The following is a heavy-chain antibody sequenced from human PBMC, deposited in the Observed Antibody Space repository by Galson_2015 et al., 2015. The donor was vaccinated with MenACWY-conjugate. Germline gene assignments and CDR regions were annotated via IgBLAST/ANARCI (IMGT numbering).Heavy chain of an antibody. CDR2: VDWDDDK. Sequence: PALVKPTQALTLTCTFSGFSLSTSGVCVNWIRQPPGKALEWPARVDWDDDKYYNTSLKTRLTISKDTSKNQVVLTMTNMDPVDTATYHCARSPNGNSHDYWGQGTLVTVSS. D-gene: IGHD1-7*01. CDR3: ARSPNGNSHDY. CDR1: GFSLSTSGVC. V-gene: IGHV2-70*11. J-gene: IGHJ4*02.